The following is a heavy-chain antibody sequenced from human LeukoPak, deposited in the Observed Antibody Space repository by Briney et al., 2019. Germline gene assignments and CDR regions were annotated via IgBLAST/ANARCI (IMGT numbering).Heavy chain of an antibody. CDR1: VSITTYY. D-gene: IGHD3-10*01. J-gene: IGHJ5*02. V-gene: IGHV4-59*01. CDR3: AKSHRGMEQP. CDR2: IYHSGRT. Sequence: SQTLSLTCTVSVSITTYYWSWIRQSPGKGLEWIGNIYHSGRTNYNPSLKSRVTISIDTSKNQFSLQLTSVTAADTAVYYCAKSHRGMEQPWGQGILVTVSS.